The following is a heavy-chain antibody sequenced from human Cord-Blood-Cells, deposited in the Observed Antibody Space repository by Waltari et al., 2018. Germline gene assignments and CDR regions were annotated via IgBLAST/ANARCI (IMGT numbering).Heavy chain of an antibody. CDR2: FDPEDGET. V-gene: IGHV1-24*01. CDR1: GYTLTEFS. D-gene: IGHD7-27*01. CDR3: AFVTGDHAFDI. J-gene: IGHJ3*02. Sequence: QVQLVQYGAEVKKPGASVKVSCKGSGYTLTEFSMHWGRQAPGKGLEWIGGFDPEDGETIYAQKCQGRVTMTEDTSTDPAYMELGSLRSEDTAVYYCAFVTGDHAFDIWGQGTMVTVSS.